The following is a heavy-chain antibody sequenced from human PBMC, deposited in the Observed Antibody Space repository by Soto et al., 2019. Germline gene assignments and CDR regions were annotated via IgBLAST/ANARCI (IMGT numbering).Heavy chain of an antibody. J-gene: IGHJ2*01. CDR3: ARPARSTVTTPYGYFDL. D-gene: IGHD4-17*01. CDR1: GGSISSSSYY. V-gene: IGHV4-39*01. CDR2: SYYSGST. Sequence: QLQLQESGPGLVKPSETLSLTCTVSGGSISSSSYYWGWIRQPPGKGLEWIGRSYYSGSTYYNPSLKSRVTISVDTSKNQFSLKLSSVTAADTAVYYCARPARSTVTTPYGYFDLWGRGTLVTVSS.